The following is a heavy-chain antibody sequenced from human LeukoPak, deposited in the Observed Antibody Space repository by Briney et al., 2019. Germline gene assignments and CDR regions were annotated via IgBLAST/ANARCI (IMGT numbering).Heavy chain of an antibody. CDR1: GGTSSSYA. D-gene: IGHD3-10*01. CDR3: ARGAGKYIDSSLDY. V-gene: IGHV1-69*13. CDR2: IIPIFGTA. J-gene: IGHJ4*02. Sequence: GASVKVSCKASGGTSSSYAISWVRQAPGQGPEWMGGIIPIFGTANYAQKFQGRVTITADESTTTAYMELSSLKSEDTAVYYCARGAGKYIDSSLDYWGQGTLVTVSS.